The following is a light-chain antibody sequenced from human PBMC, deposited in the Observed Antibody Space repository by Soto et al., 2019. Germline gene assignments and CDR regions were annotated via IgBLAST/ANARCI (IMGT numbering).Light chain of an antibody. CDR3: QRSYSTPPT. V-gene: IGKV1-39*01. CDR1: QSSSSY. J-gene: IGKJ1*01. Sequence: DIPMTQSPSSLSASVGDRVTITCRASQSSSSYLNWYQQKPGKAPKLLIYAASSLQSGVTSRFSGSGSGTDFTLTISSLQPEDVETYYCQRSYSTPPTFGQGTKVEL. CDR2: AAS.